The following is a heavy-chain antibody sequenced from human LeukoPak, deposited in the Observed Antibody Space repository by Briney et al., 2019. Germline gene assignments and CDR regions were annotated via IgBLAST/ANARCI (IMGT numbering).Heavy chain of an antibody. CDR1: GYSFTSYW. J-gene: IGHJ4*02. Sequence: HGESLKISCEGSGYSFTSYWIGWVRQMPGKGLEWMRIIYPSDSDTRYSPSFQGQVTISADKSISTAYLQWSSLKASDTAIYYCARAYSSLSSFDYWGQGTLVTVSS. CDR2: IYPSDSDT. CDR3: ARAYSSLSSFDY. V-gene: IGHV5-51*01. D-gene: IGHD6-13*01.